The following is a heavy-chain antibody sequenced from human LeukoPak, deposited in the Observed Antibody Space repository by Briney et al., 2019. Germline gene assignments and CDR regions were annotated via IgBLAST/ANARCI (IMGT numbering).Heavy chain of an antibody. CDR3: ARESVLGGMTAVSN. D-gene: IGHD3-16*02. Sequence: PSETLSLTCAVYGGSFSGYYWSWIRQPPGKGLEWIGEINHSGSTNYNPSLKSRVTISVDTSKNQFSLKLSSVTAADTAVYYCARESVLGGMTAVSNWGQGTLVTVSS. CDR1: GGSFSGYY. J-gene: IGHJ4*02. V-gene: IGHV4-34*01. CDR2: INHSGST.